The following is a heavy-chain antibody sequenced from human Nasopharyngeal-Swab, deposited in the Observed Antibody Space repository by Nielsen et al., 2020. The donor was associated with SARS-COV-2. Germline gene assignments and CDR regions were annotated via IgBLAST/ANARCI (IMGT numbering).Heavy chain of an antibody. CDR1: GSASSSDA. CDR3: AKDGGGWYTSGWYYFDY. D-gene: IGHD6-19*01. V-gene: IGHV3-23*01. J-gene: IGHJ4*02. Sequence: GEPRKTSGEAAGSASSSDARSGVGQTQGKGLEWVSSFSGSSGKTYYADYVKGRFTISRDTSKNTLYLQMNSLRADDTAVYYWAKDGGGWYTSGWYYFDYCGQGTLVTVSS. CDR2: FSGSSGKT.